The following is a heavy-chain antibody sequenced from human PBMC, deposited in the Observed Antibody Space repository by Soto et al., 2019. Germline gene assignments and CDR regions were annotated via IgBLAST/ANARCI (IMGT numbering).Heavy chain of an antibody. CDR1: GGTFSSNA. D-gene: IGHD3-16*02. Sequence: SVKVSCKASGGTFSSNAINWVRQAPGQGLEWMGGIIPIFNTIDYAQKFQARVTITADDSTTTAYMELSSLRSEDTAVYYCAKAPRGGVIITTFSAHIESWGQGTLVTVSS. J-gene: IGHJ4*02. CDR3: AKAPRGGVIITTFSAHIES. CDR2: IIPIFNTI. V-gene: IGHV1-69*13.